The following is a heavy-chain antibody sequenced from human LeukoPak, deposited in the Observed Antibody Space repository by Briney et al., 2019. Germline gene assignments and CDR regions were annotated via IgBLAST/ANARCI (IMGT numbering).Heavy chain of an antibody. J-gene: IGHJ4*02. V-gene: IGHV3-23*01. CDR1: GFTFSSYA. CDR2: ISGSGGST. D-gene: IGHD2-15*01. Sequence: GGSLRLSCAASGFTFSSYAMSWVRQAPGKGLEWVSAISGSGGSTYYADSVRGRFTISRDNARNSLYLEMNSLRAEDTAVYYCARATSVIAASLYYFDYWGQGTLVTVSS. CDR3: ARATSVIAASLYYFDY.